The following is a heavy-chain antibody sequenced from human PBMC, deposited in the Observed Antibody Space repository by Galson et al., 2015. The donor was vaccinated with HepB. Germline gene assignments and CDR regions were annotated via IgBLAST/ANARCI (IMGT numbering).Heavy chain of an antibody. D-gene: IGHD3-3*01. Sequence: SVKVSCKASGYTFTGYYMHWVRQAPGQGLEWMGRINPNSGGTNYAQKFQGRVTMTRDTSISTAYMELSRLRSDDTAVYYCAKGAFWSAIPYYYYYMDVWGKGTTVTVSS. CDR2: INPNSGGT. CDR1: GYTFTGYY. CDR3: AKGAFWSAIPYYYYYMDV. V-gene: IGHV1-2*06. J-gene: IGHJ6*03.